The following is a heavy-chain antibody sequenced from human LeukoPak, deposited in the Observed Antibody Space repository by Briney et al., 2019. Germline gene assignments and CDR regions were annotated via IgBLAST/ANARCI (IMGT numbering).Heavy chain of an antibody. V-gene: IGHV4-34*01. CDR2: INDSGST. Sequence: PETLSLTCAVYGGSFSDYNWSWIRQPPGKWLEWIGEINDSGSTKYNPSLKSRVTISVDTPKNQFSLKLSSVTAADTAVYYCECGDYYFDYWGQGTLVTVSS. CDR3: ECGDYYFDY. CDR1: GGSFSDYN. D-gene: IGHD2-21*02. J-gene: IGHJ4*02.